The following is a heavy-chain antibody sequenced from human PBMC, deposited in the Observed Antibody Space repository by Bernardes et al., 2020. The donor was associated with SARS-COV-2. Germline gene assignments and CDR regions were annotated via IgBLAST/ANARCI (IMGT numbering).Heavy chain of an antibody. D-gene: IGHD3-10*01. CDR1: GYTFTYRY. J-gene: IGHJ3*02. V-gene: IGHV1-45*02. CDR2: ITPFNGNT. Sequence: SVKVSCKASGYTFTYRYLHWVRQAPGQALEWMGWITPFNGNTNYAQKFQDRVTITRDRSMSTAYMELSSLRSEDTAMYYCARSAIGPAGAFDIWGQGTMVTVSS. CDR3: ARSAIGPAGAFDI.